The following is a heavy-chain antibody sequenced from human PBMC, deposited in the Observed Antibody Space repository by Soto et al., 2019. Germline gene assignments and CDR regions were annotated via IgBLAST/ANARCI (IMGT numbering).Heavy chain of an antibody. CDR1: GFTFRSYV. Sequence: QVQLVESGGGVVQPGTSLRLSFVGSGFTFRSYVIHWVRQAPGKGLEWVALTSYDGSNKYYDDSVNGRFTISRDNSRNTVDLQMDSLRLEDTALYYCARWGTTGGLDVWGQGTLVSVSS. CDR3: ARWGTTGGLDV. J-gene: IGHJ4*02. V-gene: IGHV3-30*19. D-gene: IGHD3-16*01. CDR2: TSYDGSNK.